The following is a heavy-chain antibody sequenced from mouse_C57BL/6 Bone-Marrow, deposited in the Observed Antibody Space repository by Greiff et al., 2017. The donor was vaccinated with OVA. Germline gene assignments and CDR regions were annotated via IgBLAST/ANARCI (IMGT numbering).Heavy chain of an antibody. D-gene: IGHD1-1*01. CDR2: INSDGGST. Sequence: DVQLVESGGGLVQPGESLKLSCESNEYEFPSHDMSWVRKTPEKRLELVAAINSDGGSTYYPDTMERRFIISRDNTKKTLYLQMSSLRSEDTALYYCAIYYYGSSRNWYFDVWGTGTTVTVSS. CDR3: AIYYYGSSRNWYFDV. V-gene: IGHV5-2*01. CDR1: EYEFPSHD. J-gene: IGHJ1*03.